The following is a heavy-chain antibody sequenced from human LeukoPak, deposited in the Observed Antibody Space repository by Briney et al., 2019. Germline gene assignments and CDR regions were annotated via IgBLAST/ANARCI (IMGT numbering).Heavy chain of an antibody. CDR1: GGSISSGGYS. Sequence: SETLSLTCAVSGGSISSGGYSWSWIRQPPGKGLEWIGSIYYSGSTYYNPSLKSRVTISVDTSKNQFSLKLSSVTAADTAVYYCARHRNWKLHRGAFDIWGQGTMVTVSS. D-gene: IGHD1-20*01. CDR2: IYYSGST. V-gene: IGHV4-30-2*03. CDR3: ARHRNWKLHRGAFDI. J-gene: IGHJ3*02.